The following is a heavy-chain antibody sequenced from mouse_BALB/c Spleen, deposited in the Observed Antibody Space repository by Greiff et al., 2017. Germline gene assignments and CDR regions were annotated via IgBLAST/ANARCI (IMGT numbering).Heavy chain of an antibody. CDR1: GFTFSSYA. J-gene: IGHJ1*01. CDR2: ISSGGST. Sequence: EVQLVESGGGLVKPGGSLKLSCAASGFTFSSYAMSWVRQTPEKRLEWVASISSGGSTYYPDSVKGRFTISRDNARNILYLQMSSLRSEDTAMYYCARGRNNWYFDVWGAGTTVTVSS. CDR3: ARGRNNWYFDV. V-gene: IGHV5-6-5*01.